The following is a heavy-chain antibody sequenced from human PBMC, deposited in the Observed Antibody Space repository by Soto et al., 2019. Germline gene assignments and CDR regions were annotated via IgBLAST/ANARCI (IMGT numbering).Heavy chain of an antibody. CDR2: IYYNGST. D-gene: IGHD6-19*01. J-gene: IGHJ6*03. Sequence: SETLSLTCTVSGGSISSYYWSWIRQPPGKGLEWIGYIYYNGSTNYNPSLKSRVTMAVDTSRNQFSLNLSPVTAADTAVYYCAGWAISYYYYYYMDVWGKGTTVTVSS. CDR1: GGSISSYY. V-gene: IGHV4-59*08. CDR3: AGWAISYYYYYYMDV.